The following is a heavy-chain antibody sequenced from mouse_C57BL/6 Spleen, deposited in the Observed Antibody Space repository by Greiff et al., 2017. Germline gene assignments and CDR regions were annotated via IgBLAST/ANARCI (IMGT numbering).Heavy chain of an antibody. CDR2: IYPGDGDT. D-gene: IGHD1-1*01. J-gene: IGHJ2*01. CDR1: GYAFSSSW. CDR3: ARSYGSSLFDY. Sequence: VKLQESGPELVKPGASVKISCKASGYAFSSSWMNWVKQRPGKGLEWIGRIYPGDGDTNYNGKFKGKATLTADKSSSTAYMQLSSLTSEDSAVYFCARSYGSSLFDYWGQGTTLTVSS. V-gene: IGHV1-82*01.